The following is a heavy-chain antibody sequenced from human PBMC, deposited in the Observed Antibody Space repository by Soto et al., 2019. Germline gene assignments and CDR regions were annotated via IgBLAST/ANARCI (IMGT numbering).Heavy chain of an antibody. CDR1: GFTFGDYW. CDR3: ATAEVDY. Sequence: GVSLRLSCAASGFTFGDYWMHWVRQPPGKGPEWVSRMTGDGRTTQYADSVKGRFTASRDNAKSTLYLQMNSLRAEDTAVYYCATAEVDYWGPGTPVTVSS. V-gene: IGHV3-74*03. CDR2: MTGDGRTT. J-gene: IGHJ4*02.